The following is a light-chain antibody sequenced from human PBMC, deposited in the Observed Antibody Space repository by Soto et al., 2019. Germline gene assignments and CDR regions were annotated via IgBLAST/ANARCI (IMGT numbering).Light chain of an antibody. Sequence: DIQMPQSPSSLSASVGDRVTITCQASQDISNYLNWYQQKPGKAPKLLTYDASNLETGVPSRFSGTGSGTDFKFTISSPQPKDIATYYCQQYDNLLPTYGGGTKVDIK. CDR1: QDISNY. CDR2: DAS. CDR3: QQYDNLLPT. V-gene: IGKV1-33*01. J-gene: IGKJ4*01.